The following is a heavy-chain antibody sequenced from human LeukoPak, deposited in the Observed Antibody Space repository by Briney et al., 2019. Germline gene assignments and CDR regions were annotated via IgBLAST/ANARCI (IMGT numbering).Heavy chain of an antibody. Sequence: GGSLRLSCAASGFTFSSYSMNWVRQAPGKGLEWVSYISSSSSTIYYADSVKGRFTISRDNAKNSLYLQMNSLRAEDTAVYYCARGVPMGYYYGMDVWGQGTTVTVSS. CDR2: ISSSSSTI. CDR3: ARGVPMGYYYGMDV. D-gene: IGHD2-8*01. V-gene: IGHV3-48*04. CDR1: GFTFSSYS. J-gene: IGHJ6*02.